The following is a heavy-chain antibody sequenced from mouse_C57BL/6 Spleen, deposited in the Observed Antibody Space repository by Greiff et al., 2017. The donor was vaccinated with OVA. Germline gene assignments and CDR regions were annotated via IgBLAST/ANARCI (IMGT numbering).Heavy chain of an antibody. D-gene: IGHD3-2*02. CDR3: TREGTAQAWLAY. J-gene: IGHJ3*01. CDR2: FSRGGDYI. Sequence: EVKVVESGEGLVKPGGSLKLSCAASGFPFSSYAMSWVRQTPEKRLEWVAYFSRGGDYIYYADTVKGRFTISRDKDRNTLYLQMSSLKSEDTAMYYCTREGTAQAWLAYWGQGTLVTVSA. V-gene: IGHV5-9-1*02. CDR1: GFPFSSYA.